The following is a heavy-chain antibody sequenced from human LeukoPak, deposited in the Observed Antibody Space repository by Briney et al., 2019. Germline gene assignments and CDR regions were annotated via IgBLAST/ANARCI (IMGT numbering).Heavy chain of an antibody. Sequence: GGSLRLSCAASGFTFSRFWMSWVRQAPGKGLEWVANIKQDGSEKYYVDSVKGRFTISRDNAKNSLYLQMNSLRAEDTAVYYCARESPSYGGNVFDYWGQGTLVTVSS. J-gene: IGHJ4*02. CDR3: ARESPSYGGNVFDY. CDR1: GFTFSRFW. V-gene: IGHV3-7*04. D-gene: IGHD4-23*01. CDR2: IKQDGSEK.